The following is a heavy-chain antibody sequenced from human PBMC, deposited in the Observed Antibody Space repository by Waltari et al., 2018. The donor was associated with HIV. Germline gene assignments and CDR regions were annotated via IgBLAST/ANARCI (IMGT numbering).Heavy chain of an antibody. D-gene: IGHD1-26*01. CDR3: TRGSGRYEY. Sequence: DVQLVESGGDLVQPGRSLRLSCAGSGFTFGNFAMTWVRQAPGKGLEWVGDIRAKAYGGTSEYAASVKGRFVISRDDSKSIAYLQMNSLKTEDTAIYYCTRGSGRYEYWGQGTMTTVSS. CDR1: GFTFGNFA. J-gene: IGHJ4*02. CDR2: IRAKAYGGTS. V-gene: IGHV3-49*04.